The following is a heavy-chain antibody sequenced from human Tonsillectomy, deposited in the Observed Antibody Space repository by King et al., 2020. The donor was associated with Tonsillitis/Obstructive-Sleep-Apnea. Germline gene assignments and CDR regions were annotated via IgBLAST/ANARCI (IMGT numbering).Heavy chain of an antibody. CDR3: ARDFRLYTSGWSEPFDY. CDR1: GFTFSTYS. CDR2: TKQDGSEK. V-gene: IGHV3-7*04. Sequence: VQLVESGGGLVQPGGSLRLSCAASGFTFSTYSMSLVRQAPGKGLEWVANTKQDGSEKYYVDSVKGRFTISRDNAKNSLYLQMNSLRAEDTAVYYCARDFRLYTSGWSEPFDYWGQGTLVTVSS. D-gene: IGHD6-19*01. J-gene: IGHJ4*02.